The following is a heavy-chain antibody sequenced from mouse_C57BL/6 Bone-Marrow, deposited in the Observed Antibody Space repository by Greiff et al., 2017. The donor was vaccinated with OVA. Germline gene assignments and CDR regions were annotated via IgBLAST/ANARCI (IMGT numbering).Heavy chain of an antibody. D-gene: IGHD1-1*01. CDR2: IDPANDNT. CDR1: GFTIKNTY. J-gene: IGHJ4*01. CDR3: ARGNFGSSVYAMDY. Sequence: EVQLQQSVAELVRPGASVKLSCTASGFTIKNTYMHWVKQRPEQGLEWIGRIDPANDNTKYAPKFQGKATMTADTSSTTAYLQLSSLSSEDTAVYCCARGNFGSSVYAMDYWGQGTSVTVSS. V-gene: IGHV14-3*01.